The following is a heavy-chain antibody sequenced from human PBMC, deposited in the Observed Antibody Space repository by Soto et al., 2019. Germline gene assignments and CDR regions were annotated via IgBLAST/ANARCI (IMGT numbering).Heavy chain of an antibody. V-gene: IGHV3-30*18. D-gene: IGHD6-13*01. CDR3: VKDAGSARPLDS. J-gene: IGHJ4*02. CDR2: ISYDGSNK. Sequence: QVQLVESGGGVVQPGRSLRLSCEASGFTLSTHGMHWVRQAPGKGLEWVAVISYDGSNKFYADSVKGRFTISKDNSQNTLYLQMHSLRAEDTAVYHCVKDAGSARPLDSWGQGTLVTVSS. CDR1: GFTLSTHG.